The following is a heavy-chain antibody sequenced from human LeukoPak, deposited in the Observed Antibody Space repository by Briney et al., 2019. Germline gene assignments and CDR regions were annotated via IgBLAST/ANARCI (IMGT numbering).Heavy chain of an antibody. D-gene: IGHD6-6*01. CDR2: IYPGDSDT. J-gene: IGHJ4*02. V-gene: IGHV5-51*01. CDR3: TTIPYRSSSVCSFS. CDR1: GYSFTSYW. Sequence: GEALKISCKGSGYSFTSYWIDWVRQRTGKGLEWMGFIYPGDSDTRYSPSFQGQVNFSPDKSISTAYLQCNSLEASEPALDYCTTIPYRSSSVCSFSWGQGTLVTVS.